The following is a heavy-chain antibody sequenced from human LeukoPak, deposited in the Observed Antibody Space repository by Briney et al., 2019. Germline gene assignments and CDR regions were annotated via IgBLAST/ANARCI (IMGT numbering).Heavy chain of an antibody. V-gene: IGHV1-18*04. CDR2: ISAYNGNT. D-gene: IGHD6-13*01. Sequence: GASVKVSCKASGYTFTGYYMHWVRQAPGQGLEWMGWISAYNGNTNYAQKLQGRVTMTTDTSTSTAYMELRSLRSDDTAVYYCATRSFSSWSNFDYWGRGTLVTVSS. J-gene: IGHJ4*02. CDR1: GYTFTGYY. CDR3: ATRSFSSWSNFDY.